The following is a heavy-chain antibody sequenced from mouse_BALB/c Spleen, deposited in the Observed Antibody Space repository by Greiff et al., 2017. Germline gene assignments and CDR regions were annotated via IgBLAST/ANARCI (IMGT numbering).Heavy chain of an antibody. CDR2: INPNNGGT. D-gene: IGHD1-1*01. CDR1: GYTFTDYN. CDR3: ARSNYGSSYAMDY. Sequence: EVQLQQSGPELVKPGASVNIPCKASGYTFTDYNMDWVKQSHGKSLEWIGDINPNNGGTIYNQKFKGKATLTVDKSSSTAYMELRSLTSEDTAVYYCARSNYGSSYAMDYWGQGTSVTVSS. J-gene: IGHJ4*01. V-gene: IGHV1-18*01.